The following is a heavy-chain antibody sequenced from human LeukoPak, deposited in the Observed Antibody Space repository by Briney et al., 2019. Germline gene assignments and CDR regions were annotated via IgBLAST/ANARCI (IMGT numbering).Heavy chain of an antibody. V-gene: IGHV3-30*03. Sequence: GGSLRLSCAASGFTFSSYGMHWVRQAPGKGLEWMAITSSDGSDKYSANSVKGRFSISRDNAQKTQYLQMNSLRPEDTAVYFCARQKITVTVSLDSWGQGTLVTVSS. CDR1: GFTFSSYG. CDR3: ARQKITVTVSLDS. J-gene: IGHJ5*01. D-gene: IGHD4-17*01. CDR2: TSSDGSDK.